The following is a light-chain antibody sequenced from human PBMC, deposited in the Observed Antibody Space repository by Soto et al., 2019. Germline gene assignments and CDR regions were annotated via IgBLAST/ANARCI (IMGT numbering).Light chain of an antibody. V-gene: IGKV3-20*01. Sequence: EIVLTQSPGTLSLSPGERATLSCRASQFVGRSYLDWYQQRPGQAPRLLIYGISNRATDIPDRFSGSGSGTDFTLTISRLESEDFAVYYCQQYDNVPQTFGQGTKLEIK. CDR1: QFVGRSY. J-gene: IGKJ2*01. CDR3: QQYDNVPQT. CDR2: GIS.